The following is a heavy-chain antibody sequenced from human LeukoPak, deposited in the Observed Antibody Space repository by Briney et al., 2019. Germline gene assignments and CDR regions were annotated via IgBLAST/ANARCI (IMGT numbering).Heavy chain of an antibody. Sequence: PGGSLRLSCAASGFTFSNAWMSWVRQAPGKGLEWVSSISSSTSSIYYADSVKGRFTISRDNAKNSLYLQMNSLRTEDTAVYYCARGGSGNWNAPFDYWGQGTLVTVSS. CDR1: GFTFSNAW. J-gene: IGHJ4*02. CDR3: ARGGSGNWNAPFDY. D-gene: IGHD1-1*01. V-gene: IGHV3-21*01. CDR2: ISSSTSSI.